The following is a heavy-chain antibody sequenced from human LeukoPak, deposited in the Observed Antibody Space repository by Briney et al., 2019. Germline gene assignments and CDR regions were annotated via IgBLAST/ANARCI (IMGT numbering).Heavy chain of an antibody. V-gene: IGHV2-5*01. CDR2: IYWNDDK. Sequence: RVSGPTLVNPTQTLTLTCTFSGFSLSTSGVGVGWIRQPPGTALEWLALIYWNDDKRYSPSLKSRLTITKDTSKNQVVLTMTNMDPVDTATYYCAHRRPYCSSTSCYIQYNWFDPWGQGTLVTVSS. D-gene: IGHD2-2*02. CDR3: AHRRPYCSSTSCYIQYNWFDP. CDR1: GFSLSTSGVG. J-gene: IGHJ5*02.